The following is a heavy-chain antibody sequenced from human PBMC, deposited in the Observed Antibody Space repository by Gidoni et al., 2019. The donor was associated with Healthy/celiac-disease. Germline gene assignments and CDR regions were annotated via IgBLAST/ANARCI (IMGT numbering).Heavy chain of an antibody. V-gene: IGHV4-31*03. CDR2: IYYSGST. Sequence: QVQLQESGPGLVKPSQTLSLTCTVSGGSISSGGYYWSWIRQHPGKGLEWIGYIYYSGSTSYNPSLKSRVTISVDTSKNQFSLKLSSVTAADTAVYYCARVAGSGWQTPYFDYWGQGTLVTVSS. CDR3: ARVAGSGWQTPYFDY. CDR1: GGSISSGGYY. J-gene: IGHJ4*02. D-gene: IGHD6-19*01.